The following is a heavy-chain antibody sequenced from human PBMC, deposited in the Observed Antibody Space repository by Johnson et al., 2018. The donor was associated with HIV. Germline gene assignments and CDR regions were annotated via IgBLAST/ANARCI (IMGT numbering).Heavy chain of an antibody. Sequence: QVQLVESGGGVVQPGRSLRLSCAASGFTFSSYAMHWVRQAPGKGLEWVAVISYDGSNKNYADSVKGRFTISSDNSKNTLYLQMNSLRAEATAVYYCALRDGYNYEFDPVRHFDIWCQGTMVTVSS. V-gene: IGHV3-30*04. J-gene: IGHJ3*02. CDR3: ALRDGYNYEFDPVRHFDI. CDR1: GFTFSSYA. D-gene: IGHD5-24*01. CDR2: ISYDGSNK.